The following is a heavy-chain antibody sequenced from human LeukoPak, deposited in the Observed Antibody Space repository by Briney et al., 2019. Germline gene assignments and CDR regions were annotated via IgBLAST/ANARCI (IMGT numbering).Heavy chain of an antibody. CDR1: GFTFSRYW. CDR2: IKQDGSEK. J-gene: IGHJ4*02. V-gene: IGHV3-7*01. CDR3: ARARERADDFDY. D-gene: IGHD1-26*01. Sequence: PGGSLRLSCAASGFTFSRYWMSWVRQAPGKGLEWVANIKQDGSEKYYVDSVKGRFTISRDNAKTSLYLQMNSLRAEDTAVYYCARARERADDFDYWGQGTLVTVSS.